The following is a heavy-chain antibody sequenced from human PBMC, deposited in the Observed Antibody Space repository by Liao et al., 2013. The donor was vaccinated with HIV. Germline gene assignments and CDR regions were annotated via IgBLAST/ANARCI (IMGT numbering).Heavy chain of an antibody. J-gene: IGHJ4*02. Sequence: QVQLQESGPGLVKPSQTLSLMCTVSGGSISSGDYHWSWVRQPPGKGLEWIGNIYYSGSNYYNPSLRSRVTISVGTSKNQFSLKLSSVTAADTAVYYCARDAGTFDYWGQGTLVTVSS. CDR3: ARDAGTFDY. CDR2: IYYSGSN. CDR1: GGSISSGDYH. V-gene: IGHV4-30-4*08. D-gene: IGHD1-26*01.